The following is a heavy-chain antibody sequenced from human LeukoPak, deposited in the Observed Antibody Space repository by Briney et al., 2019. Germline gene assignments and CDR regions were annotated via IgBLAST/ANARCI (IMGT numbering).Heavy chain of an antibody. CDR2: IYYSGST. D-gene: IGHD5-12*01. CDR1: GGSISSGGYY. Sequence: PSETLSLTCTVSGGSISSGGYYWSWIRQHPGTGLEWIGYIYYSGSTYYNPSLKSRVTISVDTSKNQFSLKLSSVTAADTAVYYCARQKRWLRSDDASDIWGQGTMVTVSS. CDR3: ARQKRWLRSDDASDI. V-gene: IGHV4-61*08. J-gene: IGHJ3*02.